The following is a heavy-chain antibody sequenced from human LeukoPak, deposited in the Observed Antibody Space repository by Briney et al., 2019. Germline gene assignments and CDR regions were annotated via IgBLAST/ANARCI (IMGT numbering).Heavy chain of an antibody. D-gene: IGHD6-6*01. CDR3: ARLPLRSIAVGYYGMDV. CDR2: ISGSGGST. CDR1: GFTFSSYA. J-gene: IGHJ6*02. V-gene: IGHV3-23*01. Sequence: GGSLRLSCAASGFTFSSYAMSWVRQAPGKGLEWVSAISGSGGSTYYADSVKGRFTISRDNSKNTLYLQMNSLRAEDTAVYYCARLPLRSIAVGYYGMDVWGQGTTVTVSS.